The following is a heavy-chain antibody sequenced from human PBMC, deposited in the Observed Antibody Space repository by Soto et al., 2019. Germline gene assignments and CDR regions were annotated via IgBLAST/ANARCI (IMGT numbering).Heavy chain of an antibody. V-gene: IGHV3-23*01. CDR3: AKKAQLVRRYFQH. CDR1: GFTFSTYT. Sequence: PGGSLRLSGAASGFTFSTYTMNWVRQAPGKGLEWVSGINAPGSPTYYAASVKGRFTISRDNSKNTLYLQMNSLRAEDTAVYYCAKKAQLVRRYFQHWGQGTLVTVSS. J-gene: IGHJ1*01. CDR2: INAPGSPT. D-gene: IGHD6-13*01.